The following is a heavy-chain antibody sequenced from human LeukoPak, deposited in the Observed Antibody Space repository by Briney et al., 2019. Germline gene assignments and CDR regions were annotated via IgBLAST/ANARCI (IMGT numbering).Heavy chain of an antibody. J-gene: IGHJ4*02. CDR2: IYISGST. D-gene: IGHD1-1*01. CDR1: GGSISGYY. Sequence: SSETLSLTCTVSGGSISGYYWSWIRQPAGKGLEWIGRIYISGSTNYNPSLKSRVTMSVDTSKNQFSLKLSSVTAADTAVYYCARDRGTWNDDGFDYWGQGTLVTVSS. V-gene: IGHV4-4*07. CDR3: ARDRGTWNDDGFDY.